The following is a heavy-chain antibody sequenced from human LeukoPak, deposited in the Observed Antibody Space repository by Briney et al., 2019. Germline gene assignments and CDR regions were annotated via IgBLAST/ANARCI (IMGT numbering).Heavy chain of an antibody. CDR3: ARDSGSYHYFDY. J-gene: IGHJ4*02. V-gene: IGHV4-61*02. CDR1: GGSISSGSYY. D-gene: IGHD1-26*01. Sequence: PSQTLSLTCTVSGGSISSGSYYWSWIRQPAGKGLEWIGRIYTSGSTNYNPSLKSRVTISVDTSKNQFSLKLSSVTAADTAVYYCARDSGSYHYFDYWGQGTLVTVSS. CDR2: IYTSGST.